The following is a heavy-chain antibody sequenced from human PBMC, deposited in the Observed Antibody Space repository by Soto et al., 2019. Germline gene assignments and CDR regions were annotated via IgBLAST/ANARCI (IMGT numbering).Heavy chain of an antibody. V-gene: IGHV5-51*01. CDR3: ARHKYYDSSGYYYYGMDV. Sequence: PGESLKISCKGSGYSFTIYCIGWVLQMPGKGLEWMGIIYPGDSDTRYSPSFQGHVTISADKSISTAYLQWSSLKASDTAMYYCARHKYYDSSGYYYYGMDVWGQGTTVTVSS. CDR2: IYPGDSDT. D-gene: IGHD3-22*01. CDR1: GYSFTIYC. J-gene: IGHJ6*02.